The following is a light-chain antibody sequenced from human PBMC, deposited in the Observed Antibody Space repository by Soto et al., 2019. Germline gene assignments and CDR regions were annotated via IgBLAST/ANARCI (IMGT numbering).Light chain of an antibody. Sequence: EIVMTQSPATLSVSPGERGTLSCRASQSIRSNVAWYQQGPGQAPRLLIFGASVRATGVPDRFSGSGSGTDFTLTINSLQSEDSAVYYCQNYNYWPPATFGGGTKVDIK. CDR3: QNYNYWPPAT. J-gene: IGKJ4*01. CDR2: GAS. V-gene: IGKV3-15*01. CDR1: QSIRSN.